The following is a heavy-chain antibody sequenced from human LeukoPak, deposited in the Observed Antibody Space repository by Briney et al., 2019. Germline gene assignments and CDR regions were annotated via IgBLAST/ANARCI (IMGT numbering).Heavy chain of an antibody. D-gene: IGHD3-22*01. Sequence: GGSLRLSCAASGFTFSSYAMSWVRQAPGKGLEWVSAISGSGGSTYYANSVKGRFTISRDNSKNTLYLQMNSLRAEDTAVYYCAKDQQYYYDSSGYYSWGQGTLVTVPS. CDR3: AKDQQYYYDSSGYYS. J-gene: IGHJ4*02. V-gene: IGHV3-23*01. CDR1: GFTFSSYA. CDR2: ISGSGGST.